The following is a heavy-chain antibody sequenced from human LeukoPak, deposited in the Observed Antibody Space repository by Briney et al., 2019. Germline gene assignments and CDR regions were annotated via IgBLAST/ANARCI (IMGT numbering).Heavy chain of an antibody. J-gene: IGHJ3*02. V-gene: IGHV4-30-4*01. Sequence: SQTLSLTCTVSGGSISSGDYYWSWIRQPPGKGLEWIGYIYYSGSTYYNPSLKSRVTISVDTSKNQFSLKLSSVTAADTAVYYCARDSPPGPILLRGAGAFDIWGQGTMVTVSS. CDR1: GGSISSGDYY. CDR3: ARDSPPGPILLRGAGAFDI. D-gene: IGHD2-8*02. CDR2: IYYSGST.